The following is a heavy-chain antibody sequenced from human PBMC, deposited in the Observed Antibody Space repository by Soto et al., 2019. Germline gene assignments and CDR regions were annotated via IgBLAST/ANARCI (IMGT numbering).Heavy chain of an antibody. D-gene: IGHD4-4*01. V-gene: IGHV3-48*01. Sequence: GGSLRLSCAASGFTFSSYSMNWVRQAPGKGLEWVSYISSSSSTIYYADSVKGRFTISRDNAKNSLYLQMNSLRAEDTAVYYCARDAGDYSNPLTYWGQGTLVTVSS. J-gene: IGHJ4*02. CDR2: ISSSSSTI. CDR1: GFTFSSYS. CDR3: ARDAGDYSNPLTY.